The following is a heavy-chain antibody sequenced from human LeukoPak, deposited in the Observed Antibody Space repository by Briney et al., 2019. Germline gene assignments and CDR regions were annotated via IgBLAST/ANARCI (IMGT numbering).Heavy chain of an antibody. D-gene: IGHD3-10*01. CDR1: GYSISSGYY. J-gene: IGHJ4*02. CDR3: ARLSQLWFGELLPFVDY. CDR2: IYHSGST. Sequence: ASETLSLTCAVSGYSISSGYYWGWIRQPPGKWLGWIGSIYHSGSTYYNPSLKSRVTISVDTPRNQFSLKLSSVTAADTAVYYCARLSQLWFGELLPFVDYWGQGTLVTVSS. V-gene: IGHV4-38-2*01.